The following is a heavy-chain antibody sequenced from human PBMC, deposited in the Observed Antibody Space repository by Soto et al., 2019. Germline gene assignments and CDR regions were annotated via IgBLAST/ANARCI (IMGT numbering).Heavy chain of an antibody. J-gene: IGHJ4*02. CDR2: ISYDGGNE. D-gene: IGHD2-15*01. CDR1: GFTFSSFG. CDR3: VKDKQIEVDCIGGTCYSDYFDY. V-gene: IGHV3-30*18. Sequence: QVQLVESGGGVVQPGRSLRLSCAASGFTFSSFGMHWVRQAPGRGLEWVSVISYDGGNEYYADSVKGRFAISRDNSKNTVYLKMNSLRAEDTAVYYCVKDKQIEVDCIGGTCYSDYFDYWGQGALVTGYS.